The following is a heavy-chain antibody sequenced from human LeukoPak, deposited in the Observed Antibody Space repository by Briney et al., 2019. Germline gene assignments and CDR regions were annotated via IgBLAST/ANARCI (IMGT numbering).Heavy chain of an antibody. CDR3: ARRLFSYGYGAFDI. CDR1: GYTFTNYW. Sequence: EPLQISCKGSGYTFTNYWMSWVRPVPGKGLAWMGRIYPSDSSINYSPSFKGHVTISDDKSDTTVYLQWSSLKAPDTAMYYCARRLFSYGYGAFDIWGQGTMVTVSS. CDR2: IYPSDSSI. V-gene: IGHV5-10-1*01. D-gene: IGHD5-18*01. J-gene: IGHJ3*02.